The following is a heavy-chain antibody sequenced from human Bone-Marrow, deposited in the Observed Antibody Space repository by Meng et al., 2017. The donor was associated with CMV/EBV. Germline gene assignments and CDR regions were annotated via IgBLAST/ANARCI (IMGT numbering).Heavy chain of an antibody. V-gene: IGHV3-30*04. Sequence: GGSLRLSCAASGFTFSSYAMHWVRQAPGKGLEWVAVISYDGSNKYYADSVKGRFTISRDNSKNTLYLQMNSLRAEDTAVYYCARAQVYCSSTSCYDYGMDVWGQGTTVTVSS. D-gene: IGHD2-2*01. CDR3: ARAQVYCSSTSCYDYGMDV. CDR1: GFTFSSYA. J-gene: IGHJ6*02. CDR2: ISYDGSNK.